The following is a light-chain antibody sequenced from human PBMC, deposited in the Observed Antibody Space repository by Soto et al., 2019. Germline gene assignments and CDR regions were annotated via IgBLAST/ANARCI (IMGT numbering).Light chain of an antibody. Sequence: EIVLTQSPGTLSLSPGERAALSCRAIQIVYGRQLAWYQHKPGQAPRLLMYGVSSRATGNPDRFTGSGSGADFTLTISRLEPEDFAVYYCQVYGPSPPITFGQGTRLEIK. CDR2: GVS. CDR3: QVYGPSPPIT. CDR1: QIVYGRQ. V-gene: IGKV3-20*01. J-gene: IGKJ5*01.